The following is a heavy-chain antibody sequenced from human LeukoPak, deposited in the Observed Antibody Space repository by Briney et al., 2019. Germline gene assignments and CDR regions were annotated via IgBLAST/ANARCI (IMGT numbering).Heavy chain of an antibody. CDR2: ISSSSSTI. D-gene: IGHD6-6*01. CDR3: AKEEYSSSGYYFDY. Sequence: GGSLRLSCAASGFTFSSYSMNWVRQAPGKGLEWVSYISSSSSTIYYADSVKGRFTISRDNAKNSLYLQMNSLRAEDTAVYYCAKEEYSSSGYYFDYWGQGTLVTVSS. CDR1: GFTFSSYS. J-gene: IGHJ4*02. V-gene: IGHV3-48*04.